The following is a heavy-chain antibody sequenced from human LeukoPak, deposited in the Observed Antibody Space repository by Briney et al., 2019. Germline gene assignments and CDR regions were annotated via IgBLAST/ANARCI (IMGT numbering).Heavy chain of an antibody. V-gene: IGHV4-4*07. Sequence: SETLSLTCTVSGGSISGYYWSWIRQPAGKGLEWIGHIYTSGSTTYDPSLKSRVTVSVDTSKNQVSLNLSSVTAADTAVYYCARVFHDSSGYPFDYWGQGTLVTVSS. CDR3: ARVFHDSSGYPFDY. J-gene: IGHJ4*02. D-gene: IGHD3-22*01. CDR2: IYTSGST. CDR1: GGSISGYY.